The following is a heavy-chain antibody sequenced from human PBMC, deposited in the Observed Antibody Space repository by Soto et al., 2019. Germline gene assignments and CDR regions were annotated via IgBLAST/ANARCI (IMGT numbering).Heavy chain of an antibody. CDR2: INFFLGKT. Sequence: GGSLRLSCAASGFNFNGYGISWVRQSPEKGLEWVASINFFLGKTYYADSVKGRSTISKDDAKDTVYLHLNSLRADDTAIYYCARGAVYGTDRYYRGMDVWGQGSPVTVSS. CDR3: ARGAVYGTDRYYRGMDV. J-gene: IGHJ6*02. D-gene: IGHD4-17*01. V-gene: IGHV3-23*01. CDR1: GFNFNGYG.